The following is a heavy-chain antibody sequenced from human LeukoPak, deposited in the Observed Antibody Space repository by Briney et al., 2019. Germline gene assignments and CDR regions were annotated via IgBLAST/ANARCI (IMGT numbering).Heavy chain of an antibody. D-gene: IGHD3-9*01. CDR2: MNPNSGNT. CDR3: ARGTRGDILTGYSLGY. V-gene: IGHV1-8*01. Sequence: ASVKVSCKASGYTFTSYDINWVRQATGQRLEWMGWMNPNSGNTGYAQKFQGRVTMTRNTSISIAYMEVSSLRSEDTAVYYCARGTRGDILTGYSLGYWGQGTLVTVSS. CDR1: GYTFTSYD. J-gene: IGHJ4*02.